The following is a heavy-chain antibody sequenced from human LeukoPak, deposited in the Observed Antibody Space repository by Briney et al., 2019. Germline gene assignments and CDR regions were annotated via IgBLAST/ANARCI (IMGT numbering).Heavy chain of an antibody. V-gene: IGHV1-8*01. Sequence: GASVKVSCKAPGYTFTSYDINWVRQATGQGLEWMGWMSPNSDNRGYEQKFQGRVTMTMDTSISTAYMELSSLRSEDTAVYYCAAIMVVTAGVAFNIWGQGTMVTVSS. CDR2: MSPNSDNR. D-gene: IGHD2-21*02. CDR1: GYTFTSYD. CDR3: AAIMVVTAGVAFNI. J-gene: IGHJ3*02.